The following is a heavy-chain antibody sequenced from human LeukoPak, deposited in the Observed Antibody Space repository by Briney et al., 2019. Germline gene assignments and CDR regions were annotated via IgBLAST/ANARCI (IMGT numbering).Heavy chain of an antibody. D-gene: IGHD6-6*01. V-gene: IGHV1-2*02. CDR3: ARSGIAARRPDAFDI. CDR2: INPNSGGT. Sequence: ASVKVSCKASGYTFTGYYMHWVRQAPGQGLEWMGWINPNSGGTNYAQKFQGRVTMTTDTSTSTAYMELRSLRSDDTAVYYCARSGIAARRPDAFDIWGQGTMVTVSS. J-gene: IGHJ3*02. CDR1: GYTFTGYY.